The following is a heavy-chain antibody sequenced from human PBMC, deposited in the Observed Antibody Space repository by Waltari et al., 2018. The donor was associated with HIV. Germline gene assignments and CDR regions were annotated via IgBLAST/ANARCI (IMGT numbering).Heavy chain of an antibody. CDR1: GGSIRSGSYY. CDR3: ARVFAGGGDYFDY. J-gene: IGHJ4*02. V-gene: IGHV4-61*02. CDR2: IYTSGST. Sequence: QVQLQESGPGLVKPSQTLSLTCTVSGGSIRSGSYYWSRIRQPAGKGLEWVGRIYTSGSTNYNPSLRSRVTILLDTSKNQFSLKLGSVTAADTAVYYCARVFAGGGDYFDYWGQGTLVTVSS. D-gene: IGHD2-8*02.